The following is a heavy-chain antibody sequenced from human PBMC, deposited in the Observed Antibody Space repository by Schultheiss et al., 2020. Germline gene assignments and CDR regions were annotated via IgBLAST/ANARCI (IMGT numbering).Heavy chain of an antibody. J-gene: IGHJ6*02. Sequence: GGSLRLSCAASGFTFTSYAMSWVRQAPGKGLEWISAFSGSGGNTYYADSVKGRFTISRDNAKNSLYLQMNSLRAEDTAVYYCARQGNYYYGMDVWGQGTTVTGYS. CDR1: GFTFTSYA. CDR2: FSGSGGNT. V-gene: IGHV3-23*01. CDR3: ARQGNYYYGMDV.